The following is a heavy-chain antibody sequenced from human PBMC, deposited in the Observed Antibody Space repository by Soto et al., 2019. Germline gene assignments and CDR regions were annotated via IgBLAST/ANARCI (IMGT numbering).Heavy chain of an antibody. CDR2: IWYDGSNK. Sequence: GGSLRLSCAASGFTFSSYGMHWVRQAPGKGLEWVAVIWYDGSNKYYADSVKGRFTISRDNSKNTLYLQMNSLRAEDTAVYYCARGGAAADYYFDYWGQGTLVTVSS. D-gene: IGHD6-13*01. CDR3: ARGGAAADYYFDY. J-gene: IGHJ4*02. V-gene: IGHV3-33*01. CDR1: GFTFSSYG.